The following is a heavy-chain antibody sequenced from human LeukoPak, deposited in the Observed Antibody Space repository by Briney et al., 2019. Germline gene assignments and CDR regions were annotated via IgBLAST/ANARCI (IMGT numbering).Heavy chain of an antibody. CDR1: GFTFSSYW. CDR2: IKQDGSEK. J-gene: IGHJ4*02. D-gene: IGHD2-15*01. Sequence: GGSLRLSCAASGFTFSSYWMSWVRQAPGKGLEWVANIKQDGSEKYYVDSVKGRFTISRDNARNSLYLQMNSLRAEDTAVYYCGRVSESLVNGGVSWSFDNWGQGTLVTVSS. CDR3: GRVSESLVNGGVSWSFDN. V-gene: IGHV3-7*03.